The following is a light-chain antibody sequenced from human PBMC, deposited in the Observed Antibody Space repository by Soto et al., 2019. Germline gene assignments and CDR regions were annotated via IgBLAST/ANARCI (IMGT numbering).Light chain of an antibody. CDR1: QSVGSNF. J-gene: IGKJ1*01. CDR2: AAS. V-gene: IGKV3-20*01. CDR3: QRYGSPPWA. Sequence: IVLTQSPGTLSLSPGERATLSCRASQSVGSNFLAWYQQKRGQAPRILIYAASNRASGIPDRFSGSGSGSDFPLTFSRLEPEDCAVYYCQRYGSPPWAFGQGTRVEI.